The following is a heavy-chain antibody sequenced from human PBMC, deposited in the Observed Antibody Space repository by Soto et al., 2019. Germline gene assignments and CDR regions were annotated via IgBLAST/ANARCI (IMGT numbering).Heavy chain of an antibody. J-gene: IGHJ6*02. CDR1: GGTFSSYA. D-gene: IGHD6-6*01. CDR2: IIPIFGTA. V-gene: IGHV1-69*13. Sequence: GASVKVSCKASGGTFSSYAISWVRQAPGQGLEWMGGIIPIFGTANYAQKFQGRVTITADESTSTAYMELSSLRSEDTAVYYCARTARPSVKRSGMDVWGQGTTVTVS. CDR3: ARTARPSVKRSGMDV.